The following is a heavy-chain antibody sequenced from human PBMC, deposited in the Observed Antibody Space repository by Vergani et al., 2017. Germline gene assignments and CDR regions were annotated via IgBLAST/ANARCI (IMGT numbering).Heavy chain of an antibody. CDR1: GGSISSSSYY. V-gene: IGHV4-39*02. Sequence: QLQLQESGPGLVKPSETLSLTCTVSGGSISSSSYYWGWIRQPPGKGLEWIGSIYYSGSTYYNPSLKSRVTISVDTSKNQFSLKLSSVTAADTAVYYCARDPGYSYGWVRYWGQGTLVTVSS. CDR3: ARDPGYSYGWVRY. D-gene: IGHD5-18*01. CDR2: IYYSGST. J-gene: IGHJ4*02.